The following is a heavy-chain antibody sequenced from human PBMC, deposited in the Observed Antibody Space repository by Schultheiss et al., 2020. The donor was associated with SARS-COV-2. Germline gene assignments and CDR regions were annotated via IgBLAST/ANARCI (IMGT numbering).Heavy chain of an antibody. D-gene: IGHD3-10*01. V-gene: IGHV3-48*03. CDR2: ISSSGITI. CDR1: GFTFSSYE. J-gene: IGHJ4*02. CDR3: ARDPGSTYGSAYFDY. Sequence: GESLKISCAASGFTFSSYEMNWVRQAPGKGLEWVSYISSSGITIYYADSVKGRFTISRDNAKNSLYLQMNSLGGEDTAVYYCARDPGSTYGSAYFDYWGQGALVTVSS.